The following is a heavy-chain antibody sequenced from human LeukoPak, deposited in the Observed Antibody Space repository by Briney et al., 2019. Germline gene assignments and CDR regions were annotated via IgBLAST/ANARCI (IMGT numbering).Heavy chain of an antibody. CDR3: ASGDSGSYP. CDR1: GNYW. CDR2: INSDGSST. J-gene: IGHJ4*02. V-gene: IGHV3-74*01. D-gene: IGHD1-26*01. Sequence: PGGSLRLSCAASGNYWMHWVPQAPGKGLVWVSRINSDGSSTSYADSVKGRFTISRDNAKNTLYLQMNSLRAEDTAVYYCASGDSGSYPWGQGTLVTVSS.